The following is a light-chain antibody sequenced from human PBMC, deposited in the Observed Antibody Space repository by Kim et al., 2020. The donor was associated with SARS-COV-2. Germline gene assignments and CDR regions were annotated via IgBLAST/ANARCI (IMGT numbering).Light chain of an antibody. CDR3: QVWDSTSGPNVV. CDR1: NVGSKR. J-gene: IGLJ2*01. CDR2: CDN. Sequence: AQKARFTCGGNNVGSKRVDWYQQKPGKDPVLVIYCDNKRPSGIPERFSGSNPGNTTALAISRIEAGDEADYYCQVWDSTSGPNVVFGGGTQLTVL. V-gene: IGLV3-12*01.